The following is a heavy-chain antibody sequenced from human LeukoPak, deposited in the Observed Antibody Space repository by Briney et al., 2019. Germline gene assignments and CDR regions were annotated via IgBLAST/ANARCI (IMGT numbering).Heavy chain of an antibody. CDR1: GFTVSSNY. D-gene: IGHD2-2*01. CDR2: IYSGGST. Sequence: GGSLRLSCAASGFTVSSNYISWVRQAPGKGLEWVSVIYSGGSTYYADSVKGRFTISRDNSKNTLYLQMNSLRAEDTAVYYCARGDPYCSSTSCYVDYWGQGTLVTVSS. J-gene: IGHJ4*02. V-gene: IGHV3-66*01. CDR3: ARGDPYCSSTSCYVDY.